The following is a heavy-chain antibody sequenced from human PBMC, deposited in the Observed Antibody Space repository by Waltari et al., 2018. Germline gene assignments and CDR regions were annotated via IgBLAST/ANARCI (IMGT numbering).Heavy chain of an antibody. CDR1: GGSFSGYY. D-gene: IGHD1-7*01. CDR3: ARARPMRTTGDFDY. V-gene: IGHV4-34*01. Sequence: QMQLQQWGAGLLKPSETLSLTCAVYGGSFSGYYWSWIRQPPGKGLEWIGEINHSGSTNYNPSLKSRVTISVDTSKNQFSLKLSSVTAADTAVYYCARARPMRTTGDFDYWGQGTLVTVSS. CDR2: INHSGST. J-gene: IGHJ4*02.